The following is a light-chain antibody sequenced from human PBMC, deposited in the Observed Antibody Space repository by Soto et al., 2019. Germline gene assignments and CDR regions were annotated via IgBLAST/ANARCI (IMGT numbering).Light chain of an antibody. CDR2: DAS. CDR3: QQRSNWPS. V-gene: IGKV3-11*01. CDR1: QSVSSY. J-gene: IGKJ4*01. Sequence: EIVLTQSPATLSLSPGERATLSCRASQSVSSYLAWYKQKPGQAPRLLIYDASNRATGIPTKFSGSGSRKDFTLTISSLEPEDFAVYYCQQRSNWPSFGGGTKVDIK.